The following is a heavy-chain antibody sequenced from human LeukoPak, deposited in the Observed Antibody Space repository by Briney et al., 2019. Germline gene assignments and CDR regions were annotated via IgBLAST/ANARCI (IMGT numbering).Heavy chain of an antibody. V-gene: IGHV4-38-2*01. CDR1: GYSISSGYY. CDR2: IYHSGST. J-gene: IGHJ3*02. Sequence: PSETLSLTCAVSGYSISSGYYWGWIRRPPGKGLEWIGSIYHSGSTYYNPSLKSRVTISVDTSKNQFSLKLSSVTAADTAVYYCAGRIAVAAPMDAFDIWGQGTMVTVSS. D-gene: IGHD6-19*01. CDR3: AGRIAVAAPMDAFDI.